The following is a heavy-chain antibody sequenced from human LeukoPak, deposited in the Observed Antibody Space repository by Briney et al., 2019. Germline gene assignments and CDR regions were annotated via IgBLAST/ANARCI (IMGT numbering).Heavy chain of an antibody. CDR3: ARDKVQLWLSYFDY. D-gene: IGHD5-18*01. CDR2: ISYDGSNK. J-gene: IGHJ4*02. V-gene: IGHV3-30*04. Sequence: PGGSLRLSCAASGFTFSSYAMHWVRQAPGKGLEWVAVISYDGSNKYYADSVKGRFTISRDNSKNTLYLQMNSLRAEDTAVYYCARDKVQLWLSYFDYWGQGTLVTVSS. CDR1: GFTFSSYA.